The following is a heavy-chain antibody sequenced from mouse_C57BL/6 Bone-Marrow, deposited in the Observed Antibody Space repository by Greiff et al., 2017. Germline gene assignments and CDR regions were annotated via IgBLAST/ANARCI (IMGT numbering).Heavy chain of an antibody. CDR2: ISYDGSN. Sequence: EVKLQESGPGLVKPSQSLSLTCSVTGYSITSGYYWNWIRQFPGNKLEWMGYISYDGSNNYNPFLKSRISITRDTSKNQFFLKLNSVTTEDTATYYCAKREYDFDYWGPGTTLTVSS. D-gene: IGHD2-10*02. J-gene: IGHJ2*01. CDR3: AKREYDFDY. CDR1: GYSITSGYY. V-gene: IGHV3-6*01.